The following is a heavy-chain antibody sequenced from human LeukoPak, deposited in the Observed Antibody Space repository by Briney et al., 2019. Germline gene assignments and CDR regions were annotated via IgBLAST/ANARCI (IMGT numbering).Heavy chain of an antibody. CDR3: AKDLDYYGSGSSWD. V-gene: IGHV3-23*01. CDR2: ISGSGGST. CDR1: GFTFSSYA. D-gene: IGHD3-10*01. Sequence: GGSLRLSCAASGFTFSSYAMSWVRQAPGKGLEWVSAISGSGGSTYYADSVKGRFTISRDNSKNTLYLQMNSLRAEDTAVYYCAKDLDYYGSGSSWDWGQGTLVIVSS. J-gene: IGHJ4*02.